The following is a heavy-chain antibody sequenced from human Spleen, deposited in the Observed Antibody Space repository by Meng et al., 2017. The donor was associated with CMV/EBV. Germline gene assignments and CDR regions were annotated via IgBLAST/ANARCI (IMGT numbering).Heavy chain of an antibody. CDR3: AREISRKFFGDFLVELKGNWFDP. V-gene: IGHV4-31*02. J-gene: IGHJ5*02. D-gene: IGHD3-10*01. Sequence: YCWACIPSGPRKGLDWIGDITDDGDTHYNPSLKRRIPISIDTSKTNFSLHLNSVTDADTAIYYCAREISRKFFGDFLVELKGNWFDPWGHGTLVTVSS. CDR1: YC. CDR2: ITDDGDT.